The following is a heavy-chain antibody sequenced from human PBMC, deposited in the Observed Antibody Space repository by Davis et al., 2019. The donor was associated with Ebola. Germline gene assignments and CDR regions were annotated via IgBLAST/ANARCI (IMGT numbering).Heavy chain of an antibody. Sequence: PGGSLRLSCAASGFTFSSYWMNWVRQAPGKGLVWVSNINNDGSITGYADSVKGRFTISRDNAKSTLYLQMNSLRVEDTAVYYCATTSLTWGQGTLVTVSS. CDR3: ATTSLT. D-gene: IGHD6-6*01. J-gene: IGHJ5*02. V-gene: IGHV3-74*01. CDR2: INNDGSIT. CDR1: GFTFSSYW.